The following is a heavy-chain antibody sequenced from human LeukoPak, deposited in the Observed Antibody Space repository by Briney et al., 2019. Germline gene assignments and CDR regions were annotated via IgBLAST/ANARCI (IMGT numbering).Heavy chain of an antibody. Sequence: SETLSLTCAVYGGSFSGYYWSWIRQPPGKGLEWIGEINHSGSTNYNPSLKSRVTISVDTSKNQFSLKLSSVTAADTAVYYCARTVGWFDPWGQGTLVTVSS. J-gene: IGHJ5*02. CDR3: ARTVGWFDP. CDR1: GGSFSGYY. V-gene: IGHV4-34*01. CDR2: INHSGST.